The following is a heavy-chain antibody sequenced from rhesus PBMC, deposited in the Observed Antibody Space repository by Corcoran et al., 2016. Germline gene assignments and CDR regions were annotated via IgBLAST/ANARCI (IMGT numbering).Heavy chain of an antibody. CDR1: GFTFSNFW. CDR3: TRGGSGWSGYFDY. D-gene: IGHD6S26*01. J-gene: IGHJ4*01. Sequence: EVQLVESGGGLVQPGGSLRLSCAASGFTFSNFWMSWVRQAPGKGLEWGGRIKKKCVGGKAAYAESVKSRFTKSIDDSKNTLYMQMNSMRTEDTAVYYCTRGGSGWSGYFDYWGQGVLVTVSS. V-gene: IGHV3-16*01. CDR2: IKKKCVGGKA.